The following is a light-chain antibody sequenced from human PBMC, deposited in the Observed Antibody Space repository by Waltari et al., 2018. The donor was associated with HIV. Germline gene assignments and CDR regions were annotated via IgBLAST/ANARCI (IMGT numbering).Light chain of an antibody. CDR3: AAWDDSLSGWV. J-gene: IGLJ3*02. V-gene: IGLV1-47*01. Sequence: QSVLTQPPSASGTPGQRVTISCSGSSSNIGYNYVYWYQQPPGTAPKRLIYRNNQRPSGVPDRFSGSKSGTSASLAISGLRSEDEADYYCAAWDDSLSGWVFGGGTKLTVL. CDR1: SSNIGYNY. CDR2: RNN.